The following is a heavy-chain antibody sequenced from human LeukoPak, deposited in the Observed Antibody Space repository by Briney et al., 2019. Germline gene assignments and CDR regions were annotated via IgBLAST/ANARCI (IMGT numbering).Heavy chain of an antibody. D-gene: IGHD3-22*01. J-gene: IGHJ4*02. CDR3: ARDGDTSGYSD. V-gene: IGHV3-23*01. CDR1: GFTFSSYA. CDR2: ISGSGGST. Sequence: AGGSLRLSCAASGFTFSSYAMGWVRQAPGKGLEWVSAISGSGGSTYYADSVKGRFTISRDNSKNTLYLQMNSLRAEDTAIYYCARDGDTSGYSDWGQGTLVTVSS.